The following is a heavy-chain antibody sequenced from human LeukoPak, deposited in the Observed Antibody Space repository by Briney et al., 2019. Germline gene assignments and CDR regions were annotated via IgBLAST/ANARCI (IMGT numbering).Heavy chain of an antibody. CDR1: GYTFTSYA. Sequence: ASVKVSCKASGYTFTSYAMNWVRQAPGQGLEWVGWINTNTGNPTYAQGFTGRFVFSLDTSVSTTYLQISSLKPEDTAVYYCARGIGIGTVLMVHGNMDVWGKGTTVTVSS. D-gene: IGHD2-8*01. CDR3: ARGIGIGTVLMVHGNMDV. V-gene: IGHV7-4-1*02. CDR2: INTNTGNP. J-gene: IGHJ6*03.